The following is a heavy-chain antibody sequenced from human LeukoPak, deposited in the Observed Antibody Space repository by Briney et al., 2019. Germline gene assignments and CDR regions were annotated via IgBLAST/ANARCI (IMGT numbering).Heavy chain of an antibody. Sequence: PSETLSLTCTVSGGSISSDYWSWIRQPPGKGLEWIGYIYYSGTTNYNPSLKSRATISVDTSKNQFSLNLSSVTAADTAVYYCARKDYSSYYYGLDVWGQGTTVTVSS. V-gene: IGHV4-59*01. CDR1: GGSISSDY. D-gene: IGHD4-11*01. CDR3: ARKDYSSYYYGLDV. J-gene: IGHJ6*02. CDR2: IYYSGTT.